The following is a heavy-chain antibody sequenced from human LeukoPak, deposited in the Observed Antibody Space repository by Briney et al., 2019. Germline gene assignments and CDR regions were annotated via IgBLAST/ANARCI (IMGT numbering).Heavy chain of an antibody. CDR2: IYPGDSDT. D-gene: IGHD3-22*01. J-gene: IGHJ4*02. CDR3: ARPPSTRTHHYDSSGYYAFDY. V-gene: IGHV5-51*01. Sequence: GESLKISCKGSGYSFTSYWIGWVRQMPGKGLEWMGIIYPGDSDTRYSPSFQGQVTISADKSISTAYLQWSSLKASDTAMYCCARPPSTRTHHYDSSGYYAFDYWGQGTLVTVSS. CDR1: GYSFTSYW.